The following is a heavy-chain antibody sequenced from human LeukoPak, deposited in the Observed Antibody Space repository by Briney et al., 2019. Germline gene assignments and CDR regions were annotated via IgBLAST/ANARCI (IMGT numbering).Heavy chain of an antibody. J-gene: IGHJ3*02. CDR2: ISYDGNNK. D-gene: IGHD6-6*01. CDR3: ARGADFDSSSSFDGFDI. Sequence: GGSLRLSCAASGFTFSSYAMHWVRQAPGKGLEWLAVISYDGNNKYYADSVKGRFTISRDNSKNALYLQMNSLRAEDTAVYYCARGADFDSSSSFDGFDIWGQGTMVTVSS. V-gene: IGHV3-30-3*01. CDR1: GFTFSSYA.